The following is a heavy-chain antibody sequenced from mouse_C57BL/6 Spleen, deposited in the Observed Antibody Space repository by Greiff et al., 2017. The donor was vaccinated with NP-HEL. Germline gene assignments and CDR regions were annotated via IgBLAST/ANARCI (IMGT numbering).Heavy chain of an antibody. J-gene: IGHJ3*01. Sequence: EVKVVESGGDLVKPGGSLKLSCAASGFTFSSYGMSWVRQTPDKRLEWVATISSGGSYTYYPDSVKGRFTISRDNAKNTLYLQMSSLKSEDTAMYYCARHRDDYAWFAYWGQGTLVTVSA. V-gene: IGHV5-6*01. D-gene: IGHD2-4*01. CDR3: ARHRDDYAWFAY. CDR2: ISSGGSYT. CDR1: GFTFSSYG.